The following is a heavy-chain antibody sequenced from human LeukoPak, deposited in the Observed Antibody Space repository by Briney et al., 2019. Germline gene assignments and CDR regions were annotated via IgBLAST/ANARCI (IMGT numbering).Heavy chain of an antibody. J-gene: IGHJ4*02. V-gene: IGHV3-53*01. CDR3: ARGPDVDGYIHAPFDY. D-gene: IGHD5-24*01. CDR1: GFTISRHY. CDR2: SYSGGST. Sequence: PGGSLRLSCAASGFTISRHYMSWVRQAPGKGLEWVALSYSGGSTYYADSVEGRFTISRDNSKSMLFPQMSSLRADDTAVYYCARGPDVDGYIHAPFDYWGQGALVTVSS.